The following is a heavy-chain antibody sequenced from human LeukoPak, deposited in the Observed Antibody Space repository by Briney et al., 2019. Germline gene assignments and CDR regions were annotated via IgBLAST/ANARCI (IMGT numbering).Heavy chain of an antibody. J-gene: IGHJ4*02. CDR3: ARGDAFSGDH. Sequence: PGGSLRLSCAVSGFTFSNFWMSWVRQAPGRGLEWVANIHPEGNEKYHVASVKGRFTISRDNAKNSLFLQMNGLRVEDTAVYYCARGDAFSGDHWGQGTLVTVSS. CDR2: IHPEGNEK. V-gene: IGHV3-7*04. CDR1: GFTFSNFW.